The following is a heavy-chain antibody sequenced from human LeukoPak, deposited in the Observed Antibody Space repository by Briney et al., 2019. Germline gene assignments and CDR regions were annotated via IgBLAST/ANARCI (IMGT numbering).Heavy chain of an antibody. V-gene: IGHV3-7*03. J-gene: IGHJ4*02. CDR2: IKQDGSEK. CDR3: ARAYSSSWSPPGY. CDR1: GFTFSSYW. D-gene: IGHD6-13*01. Sequence: GSLRLSCAASGFTFSSYWMSWVRQAPGKGLEWVANIKQDGSEKYYVDSVKGRFTISRDNAKNSLYLQMNSLRAEDTAVYYCARAYSSSWSPPGYWGQGTLVTVSS.